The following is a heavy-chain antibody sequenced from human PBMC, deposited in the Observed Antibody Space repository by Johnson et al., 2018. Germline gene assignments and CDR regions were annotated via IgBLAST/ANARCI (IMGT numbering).Heavy chain of an antibody. CDR1: GFTFSSRS. CDR2: IAGNSDTA. D-gene: IGHD6-13*01. V-gene: IGHV3-48*01. CDR3: ARDYWYGFDL. J-gene: IGHJ3*01. Sequence: VQLVESGGGLVQPGGSLRLSCAASGFTFSSRSMNWVRQAPGKGLEWISFIAGNSDTAYHADSVKGRFTISRDNGKNSLFLHINSLGAADTAVYYCARDYWYGFDLWGQGTMVSVSS.